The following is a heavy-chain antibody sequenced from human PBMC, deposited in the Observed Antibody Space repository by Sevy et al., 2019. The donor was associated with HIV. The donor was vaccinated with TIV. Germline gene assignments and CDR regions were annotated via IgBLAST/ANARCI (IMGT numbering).Heavy chain of an antibody. Sequence: GGSLRLSCAASGFTFSSYAMHWVRQAPGKGLEWVAVISYDGSNKYYADSVKGRFTISRDNSKNMLYLQMNSLRAEDTAVYYCARSGGLFRPFDYWGQGTLVTVSS. V-gene: IGHV3-30-3*01. D-gene: IGHD1-26*01. J-gene: IGHJ4*02. CDR3: ARSGGLFRPFDY. CDR1: GFTFSSYA. CDR2: ISYDGSNK.